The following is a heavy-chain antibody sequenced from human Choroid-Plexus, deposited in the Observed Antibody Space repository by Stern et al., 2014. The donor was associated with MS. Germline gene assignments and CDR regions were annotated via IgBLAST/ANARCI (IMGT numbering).Heavy chain of an antibody. CDR3: ARDQRGITIFGVVTDYYYLGMDV. CDR1: GYIFTGYY. D-gene: IGHD3-3*01. Sequence: VQLVESGAEVKKLGAAVKVSCTTSGYIFTGYYIHWVRQAPGQGLAWMAWINPNTGGTKYAQKFQGRVTMSRDTSISTAYVELSSLTSDDTAVYYCARDQRGITIFGVVTDYYYLGMDVWGQGTTVTVSS. CDR2: INPNTGGT. J-gene: IGHJ6*02. V-gene: IGHV1-2*02.